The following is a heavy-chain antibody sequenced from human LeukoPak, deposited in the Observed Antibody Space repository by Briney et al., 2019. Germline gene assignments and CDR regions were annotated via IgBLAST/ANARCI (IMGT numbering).Heavy chain of an antibody. CDR3: ARIRYYYDSGGYYADY. V-gene: IGHV2-70*01. Sequence: SGPALVKPTQTLTLTCTFSGFSLSTSEMCVSWIRQPPGKALEWLALIGWDDDKYYSTSLKTRLTISKDTSKNQVVLTMTNMDPVDTATYYCARIRYYYDSGGYYADYWGQGTLVTVSS. D-gene: IGHD3-22*01. J-gene: IGHJ4*02. CDR1: GFSLSTSEMC. CDR2: IGWDDDK.